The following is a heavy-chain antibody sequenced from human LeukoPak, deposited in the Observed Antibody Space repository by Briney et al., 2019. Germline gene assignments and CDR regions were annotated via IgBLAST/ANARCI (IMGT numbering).Heavy chain of an antibody. CDR3: AKGVLDGGGY. CDR1: GGSISSGGYY. V-gene: IGHV4-31*03. Sequence: SETLSLTCTVSGGSISSGGYYWSWIRQHPGKGLEWIGYIYYSGSTYYNPSLKSRVTISVDTSKNQFSLKLSSVTAADTAVYYCAKGVLDGGGYWGQGTLVTVSS. CDR2: IYYSGST. D-gene: IGHD3/OR15-3a*01. J-gene: IGHJ4*02.